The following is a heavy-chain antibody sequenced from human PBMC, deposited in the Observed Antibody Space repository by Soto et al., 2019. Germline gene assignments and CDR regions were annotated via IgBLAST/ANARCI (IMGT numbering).Heavy chain of an antibody. CDR1: GFSLSTSGMC. D-gene: IGHD3-10*01. Sequence: SGPTLVNPTQTLTLTCTFSGFSLSTSGMCVSWIRQPPGKALEWLALIDWDDDKYYSTSLKTRLTISKDTSKNQVVLTMTNMDPVDTATYYCTRMSGSGSYYSPRPFDYWGQGTLVNVSS. V-gene: IGHV2-70*01. J-gene: IGHJ4*02. CDR3: TRMSGSGSYYSPRPFDY. CDR2: IDWDDDK.